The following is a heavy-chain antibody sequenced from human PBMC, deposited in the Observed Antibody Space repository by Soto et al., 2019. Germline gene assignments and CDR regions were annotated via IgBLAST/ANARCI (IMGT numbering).Heavy chain of an antibody. V-gene: IGHV3-23*01. D-gene: IGHD3-3*01. CDR1: GFIFSSHA. CDR3: AKDLPLWSGYSFSENH. Sequence: EVQLLESGGGFVKPGGSLRLSCEGSGFIFSSHAMSWVRQAPGKGLEWVSSVSGSGASVHLPDFLKGRFSSSRANSKNTVYLELNNLRVDDTAVYYCAKDLPLWSGYSFSENHWGQGTLVTVSS. J-gene: IGHJ5*02. CDR2: VSGSGASV.